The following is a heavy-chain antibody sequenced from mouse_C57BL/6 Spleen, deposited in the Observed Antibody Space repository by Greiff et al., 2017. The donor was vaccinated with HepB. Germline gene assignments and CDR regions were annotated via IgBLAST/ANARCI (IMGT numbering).Heavy chain of an antibody. J-gene: IGHJ4*01. Sequence: EVQLQQSGPELVKPGASVKISCKASGYTFTDYYMNWVKQSHGKSLEWIGDINPNNGGTSYNQKFKGKATLTVDKSSSTAYMELRSLTSEASAVYYCARGGKNPHYYAMDYWGQGTSVTVSS. V-gene: IGHV1-26*01. D-gene: IGHD2-1*01. CDR3: ARGGKNPHYYAMDY. CDR2: INPNNGGT. CDR1: GYTFTDYY.